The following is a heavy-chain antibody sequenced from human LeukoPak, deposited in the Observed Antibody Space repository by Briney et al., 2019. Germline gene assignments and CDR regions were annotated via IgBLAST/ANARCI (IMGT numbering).Heavy chain of an antibody. D-gene: IGHD5-24*01. J-gene: IGHJ4*02. CDR1: GFNFGEFW. CDR2: IKEDGSEK. V-gene: IGHV3-7*03. CDR3: AKDVPSMAAPFDH. Sequence: GGSLRLSCAASGFNFGEFWMAWVRQTPGKGLEWVADIKEDGSEKFYVDSVKGRFTISRDNSNNTLYLQMSSLRVDDTAVYYCAKDVPSMAAPFDHWGQGALVTVSS.